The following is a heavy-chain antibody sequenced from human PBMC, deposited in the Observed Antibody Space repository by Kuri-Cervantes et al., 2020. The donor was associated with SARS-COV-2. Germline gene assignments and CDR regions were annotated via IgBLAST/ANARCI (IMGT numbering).Heavy chain of an antibody. CDR3: AKEVDFGDYGYYYMDV. CDR2: ITGRHVT. D-gene: IGHD4-17*01. V-gene: IGHV3-23*01. CDR1: GFSFSSYG. J-gene: IGHJ6*03. Sequence: GESLKISCAASGFSFSSYGMSWVRQAPGKGPEWVSGITGRHVTDYAHSVTGRFTISRDNSKQMVYLQMNSLRVEDTAVYYCAKEVDFGDYGYYYMDVWGKGTTVTVSS.